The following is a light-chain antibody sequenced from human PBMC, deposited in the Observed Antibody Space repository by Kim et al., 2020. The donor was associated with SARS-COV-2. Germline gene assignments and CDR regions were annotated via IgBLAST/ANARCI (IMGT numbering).Light chain of an antibody. Sequence: GQAVTISCTGTSSDVGGYNYVSWYQHHPGKAPKLMIFEVSERPSGVPDRFSGSKSGNTASLTVSGLQDEDEADYYCSSYAGKNDVVFGGGTQLTVL. CDR3: SSYAGKNDVV. CDR1: SSDVGGYNY. V-gene: IGLV2-8*01. CDR2: EVS. J-gene: IGLJ3*02.